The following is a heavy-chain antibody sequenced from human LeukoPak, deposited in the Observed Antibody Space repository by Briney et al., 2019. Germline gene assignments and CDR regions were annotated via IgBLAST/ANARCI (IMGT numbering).Heavy chain of an antibody. CDR2: ISSSSYYI. D-gene: IGHD2-2*01. CDR3: ARDEEEGYCSSTSCYPQYFQH. CDR1: GFTFRSYS. J-gene: IGHJ1*01. V-gene: IGHV3-21*01. Sequence: PGGSLRLYCAASGFTFRSYSMNWVRQAPGKGLEWVSSISSSSYYIYYADSVKGRFTISRDNAKNSLYLQMNSLRAEDTAVYYCARDEEEGYCSSTSCYPQYFQHWGQGTLVTVSS.